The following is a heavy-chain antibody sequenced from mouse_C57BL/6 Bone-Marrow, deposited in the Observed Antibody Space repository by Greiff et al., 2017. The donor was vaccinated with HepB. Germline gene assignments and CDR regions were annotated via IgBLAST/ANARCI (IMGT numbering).Heavy chain of an antibody. Sequence: QVQLQQSGAELVKPGASVKISCKASGYAFSSYWMNWVKQRPGKGLEWIGQIYPGDGDTNYNGKFKGKATLTADKSSSTAYMQLSSLTSEDSAVYFCARSGYYGSSYENYAMDYWGQGTSVTVSS. CDR3: ARSGYYGSSYENYAMDY. D-gene: IGHD1-1*01. V-gene: IGHV1-80*01. CDR2: IYPGDGDT. CDR1: GYAFSSYW. J-gene: IGHJ4*01.